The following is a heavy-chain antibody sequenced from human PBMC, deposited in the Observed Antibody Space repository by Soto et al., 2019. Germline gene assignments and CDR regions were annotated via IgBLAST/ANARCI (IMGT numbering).Heavy chain of an antibody. Sequence: QITLKESGPTLVKPTQTLTLTCTISGFSLNTGGVGVGWIRQPPGKALEWLALIYWDDDKRYSPSLKSRLTTTQDTPKNQVVLTMTIMDPLDTATYYCAYSRCGGDCLQSYSSHYYYGLDVWGQGTTVTVSS. CDR3: AYSRCGGDCLQSYSSHYYYGLDV. D-gene: IGHD2-21*02. V-gene: IGHV2-5*02. CDR2: IYWDDDK. CDR1: GFSLNTGGVG. J-gene: IGHJ6*02.